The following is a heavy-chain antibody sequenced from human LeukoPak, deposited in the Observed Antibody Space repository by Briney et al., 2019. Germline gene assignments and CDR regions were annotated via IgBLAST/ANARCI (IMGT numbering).Heavy chain of an antibody. D-gene: IGHD3-22*01. CDR2: IHSGGST. CDR1: GFIASSNY. V-gene: IGHV3-53*01. CDR3: ARGYYDSSGYYSLLSAGMDV. Sequence: GGSLRLSCTASGFIASSNYMSWVRQAPGKGLEWVSLIHSGGSTYCADSVKGRFTISRDNSKNTLSLQMNSLRAEDTAVYYCARGYYDSSGYYSLLSAGMDVWGQGTTVTVS. J-gene: IGHJ6*02.